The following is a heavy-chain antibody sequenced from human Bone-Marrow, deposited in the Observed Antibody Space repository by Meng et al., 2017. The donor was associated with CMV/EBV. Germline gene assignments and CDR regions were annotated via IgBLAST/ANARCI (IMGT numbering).Heavy chain of an antibody. CDR3: AKHSSPWSSGYFDS. CDR1: GYSFTSYW. CDR2: IYPGDSDT. V-gene: IGHV5-51*01. D-gene: IGHD3-10*01. Sequence: GESLKISCKGSGYSFTSYWIGWVRQMPGKGLEWMGIIYPGDSDTRYSPSFQGQVTISADVSTSTAYLQWSGLQASDTAIYWCAKHSSPWSSGYFDSWGQGTRVTVSS. J-gene: IGHJ4*02.